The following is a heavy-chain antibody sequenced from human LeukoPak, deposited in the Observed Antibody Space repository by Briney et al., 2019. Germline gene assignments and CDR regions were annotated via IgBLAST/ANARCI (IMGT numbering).Heavy chain of an antibody. V-gene: IGHV3-66*01. J-gene: IGHJ2*01. CDR1: GFTVSSTY. CDR2: IYSGGST. CDR3: ARYDFILISYFDL. Sequence: GGSLRLSCAASGFTVSSTYMSWVRQAPGKGLEWVSVIYSGGSTYYADSVRGRFTISRDSSRNTLYLQMNSLRAEDTAVYHCARYDFILISYFDLWGRGTLVTVSS. D-gene: IGHD3-3*01.